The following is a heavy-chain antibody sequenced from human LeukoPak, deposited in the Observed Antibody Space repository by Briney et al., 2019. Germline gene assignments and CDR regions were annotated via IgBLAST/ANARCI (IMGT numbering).Heavy chain of an antibody. CDR2: IYSGGST. V-gene: IGHV3-53*01. D-gene: IGHD1-14*01. CDR1: GFTVSSNY. J-gene: IGHJ4*02. CDR3: ARGVHGNLYLDY. Sequence: GGSLRLSCAASGFTVSSNYMSWVRQAPGKGLEWVSVIYSGGSTYYADSVKGRFTISRDNSKSTLYLQMNSLRAEDTAVYYCARGVHGNLYLDYWGQGTLVTVSS.